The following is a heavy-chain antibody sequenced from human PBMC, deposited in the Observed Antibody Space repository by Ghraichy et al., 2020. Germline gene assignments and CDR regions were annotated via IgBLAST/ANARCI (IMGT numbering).Heavy chain of an antibody. V-gene: IGHV3-30-3*01. D-gene: IGHD2/OR15-2a*01. CDR2: DGNNK. Sequence: GGSLRPSCAASGFTFSSYAMHWVRQAPGKGLEWVAVDGNNKYYADSVKGRFTVSRDNSKNTLYLQMNSLRAEDTAVYYLSRERREATFMLGDYWGRGTLVTVSS. CDR3: SRERREATFMLGDY. CDR1: GFTFSSYA. J-gene: IGHJ4*02.